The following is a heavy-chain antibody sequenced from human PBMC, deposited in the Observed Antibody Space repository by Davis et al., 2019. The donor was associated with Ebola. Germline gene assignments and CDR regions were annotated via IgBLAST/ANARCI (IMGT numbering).Heavy chain of an antibody. CDR2: ISYDGNYK. Sequence: PGGSLRLSCAASGFTFSYYGMHWVRQAPGKGLEWVAVISYDGNYKYYVDSVKGRFTISRDDSKNTLFLQMNSLRPEDTAVYYCAKDRGVVTTLTTGIDYWGQGTRVTVSS. CDR3: AKDRGVVTTLTTGIDY. J-gene: IGHJ4*02. CDR1: GFTFSYYG. D-gene: IGHD4-11*01. V-gene: IGHV3-30*18.